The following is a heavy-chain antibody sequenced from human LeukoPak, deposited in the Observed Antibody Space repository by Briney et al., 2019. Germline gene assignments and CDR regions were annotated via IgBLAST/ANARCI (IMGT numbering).Heavy chain of an antibody. CDR2: IYTSGST. J-gene: IGHJ6*03. V-gene: IGHV4-39*07. Sequence: SETLSLTCSVSGGSISSSSYYWGWIRQPPGKGLEWIGRIYTSGSTNYNPSLKSRVTMSVDTSKNQFSLKLSSVTAADTAVYYCARVDYDFWSGLGSHYMDVWGKGTTVTVSS. D-gene: IGHD3-3*01. CDR3: ARVDYDFWSGLGSHYMDV. CDR1: GGSISSSSYY.